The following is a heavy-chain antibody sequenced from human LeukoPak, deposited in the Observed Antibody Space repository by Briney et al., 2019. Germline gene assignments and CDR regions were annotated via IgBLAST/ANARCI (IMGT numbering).Heavy chain of an antibody. J-gene: IGHJ4*02. V-gene: IGHV3-66*01. CDR2: IYSGGST. Sequence: GGSLRLSCAASGFTVSSNYMSWVRQAPGKGLEWVSVIYSGGSTYYADSVKGRFTISRDNSKNTLYLQMNSLRAEDTAVYYCARGVATIPLDYWGQGTLVTVSS. CDR1: GFTVSSNY. CDR3: ARGVATIPLDY. D-gene: IGHD5-24*01.